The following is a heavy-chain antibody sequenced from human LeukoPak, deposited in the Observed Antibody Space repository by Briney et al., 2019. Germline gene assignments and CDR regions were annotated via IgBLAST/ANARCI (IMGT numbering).Heavy chain of an antibody. Sequence: SETLSLTCTVSGGSISSDYWSWIRQPPGKGLEWIGYIYYSGSTNYNPSLKSRVTISVDTSKNQFSLRLNSVTAADTAVYYCARDGWELGMDVWGQGTTVTVSS. V-gene: IGHV4-59*01. CDR1: GGSISSDY. D-gene: IGHD1-26*01. CDR2: IYYSGST. J-gene: IGHJ6*02. CDR3: ARDGWELGMDV.